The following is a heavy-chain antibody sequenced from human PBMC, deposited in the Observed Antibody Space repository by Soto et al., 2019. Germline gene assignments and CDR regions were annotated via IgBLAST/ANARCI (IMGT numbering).Heavy chain of an antibody. Sequence: GGSLRLSCAASGFTFSSYGMHWVRQAPGKGLEWVAVIWYDGSNKYYADSVKGRFTISRDNSKNTLYPQMNSLRAEDTAVYYCVRGDYDFWSGYKHYYGMDVWGQGTTVTVS. CDR1: GFTFSSYG. J-gene: IGHJ6*02. CDR3: VRGDYDFWSGYKHYYGMDV. V-gene: IGHV3-33*01. CDR2: IWYDGSNK. D-gene: IGHD3-3*01.